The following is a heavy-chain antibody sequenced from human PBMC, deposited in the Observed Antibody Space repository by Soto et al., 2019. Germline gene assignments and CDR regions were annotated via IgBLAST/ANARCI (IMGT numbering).Heavy chain of an antibody. D-gene: IGHD3-22*01. J-gene: IGHJ4*02. CDR2: ISSTGSYV. CDR1: GFTFSNYA. V-gene: IGHV3-21*01. Sequence: PGGSLRLSCSASGFTFSNYAMNWARQAPGKGLEWVSSISSTGSYVYYETSVKGRFTISRDNAKNSLFLQMNSLRAEDSAIYYCTRDQNIVVPSPFDFWGQGTLVTVS. CDR3: TRDQNIVVPSPFDF.